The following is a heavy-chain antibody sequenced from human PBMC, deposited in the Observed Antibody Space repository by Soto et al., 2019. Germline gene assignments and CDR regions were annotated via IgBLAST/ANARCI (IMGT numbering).Heavy chain of an antibody. Sequence: ASVKVSCKASGYTFTSYGISWVRQAPGQGLECMGRISAYKGNTNNAQKLQGRVSMSTDTSTSTAYMELRSLRSDDTAVYYCARATITMVRFLFDPWGQGTLVTVSS. CDR2: ISAYKGNT. D-gene: IGHD3-10*01. CDR1: GYTFTSYG. J-gene: IGHJ5*02. CDR3: ARATITMVRFLFDP. V-gene: IGHV1-18*01.